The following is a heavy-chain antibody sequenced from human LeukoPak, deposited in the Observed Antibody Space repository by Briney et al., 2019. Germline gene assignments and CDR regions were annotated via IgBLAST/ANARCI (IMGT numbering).Heavy chain of an antibody. CDR3: ARSGLVRGVST. CDR1: SDSMSNYY. CDR2: ISYSGST. J-gene: IGHJ4*02. D-gene: IGHD3-10*01. Sequence: PSETLSLTCTVSSDSMSNYYWTWIRQPPGKELEWIGSISYSGSTNYNPSLKSRVTMSVDTSKNQFSLKLNSVTAADTAVYYCARSGLVRGVSTWGQGTLVTVSS. V-gene: IGHV4-59*01.